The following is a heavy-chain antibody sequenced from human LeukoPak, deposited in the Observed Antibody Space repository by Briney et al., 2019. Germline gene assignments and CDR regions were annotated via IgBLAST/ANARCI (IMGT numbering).Heavy chain of an antibody. V-gene: IGHV1-18*01. J-gene: IGHJ4*02. CDR2: ISAYNGNT. Sequence: ASVKVSCRASGFTFTSYGITWVRQAPGQGLEWMGWISAYNGNTQYAQNLQGRVTMTTDTSTNTAYMELRSLRSDDTAVYYCARDPLDCWATSSGSRRPAFDYWGQGTLVTVSS. CDR1: GFTFTSYG. D-gene: IGHD1-26*01. CDR3: ARDPLDCWATSSGSRRPAFDY.